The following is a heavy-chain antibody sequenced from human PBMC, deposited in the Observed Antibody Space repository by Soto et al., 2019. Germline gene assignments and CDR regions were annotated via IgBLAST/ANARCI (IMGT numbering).Heavy chain of an antibody. CDR1: GYTFTSYG. V-gene: IGHV1-18*01. CDR3: VRDPDYGGNLWGGPGMSY. J-gene: IGHJ4*02. CDR2: ISAYNGNT. D-gene: IGHD4-17*01. Sequence: QVQLVQSGAEVKKPGASVKVSCKASGYTFTSYGISWVRQAPGQGLEWMGWISAYNGNTNYAQKLQGRVTMTTDTSTSTAYMELRSLRSDDTAVYYCVRDPDYGGNLWGGPGMSYWGQGTLVTVSS.